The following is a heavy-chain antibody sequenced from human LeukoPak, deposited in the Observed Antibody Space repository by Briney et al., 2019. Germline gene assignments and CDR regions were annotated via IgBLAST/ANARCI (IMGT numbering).Heavy chain of an antibody. J-gene: IGHJ4*02. CDR2: ITWDGGTT. CDR3: AKDYGNYRGSDY. CDR1: GFAFAQYM. D-gene: IGHD3-22*01. Sequence: GGSLRLSCAASGFAFAQYMMHWVRQALGKGLEWVSLITWDGGTTYYADSVKGRFTVSRDNSKNSLYLQMNSLRSEDTALYYCAKDYGNYRGSDYWGQGTLVTVSS. V-gene: IGHV3-43*01.